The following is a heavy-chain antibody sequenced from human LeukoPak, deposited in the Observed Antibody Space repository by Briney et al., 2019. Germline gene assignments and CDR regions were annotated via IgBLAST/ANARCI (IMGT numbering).Heavy chain of an antibody. Sequence: SETLSLTCAVYGGSFSGYYWSWIRQPPGKGLEWIGEINHSGSTNYNPSLKSRVTISVDTSKNQFSLKLSSVTAADTAVYYCAVDIVVVSGWFDPWGQGTLVTVSS. CDR3: AVDIVVVSGWFDP. V-gene: IGHV4-34*01. J-gene: IGHJ5*02. CDR2: INHSGST. D-gene: IGHD2-2*01. CDR1: GGSFSGYY.